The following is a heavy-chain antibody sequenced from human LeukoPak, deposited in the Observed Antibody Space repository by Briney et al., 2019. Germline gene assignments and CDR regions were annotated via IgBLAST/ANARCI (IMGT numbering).Heavy chain of an antibody. J-gene: IGHJ6*04. D-gene: IGHD4-11*01. CDR2: IWYDGSNK. CDR3: VRGMTTVTRWWVDGMDV. CDR1: GFTFSSYG. Sequence: GGSLRLSCAASGFTFSSYGMHWVRQAPGKGLEWVAVIWYDGSNKYYADSVKCRFTISRDNSKNTLYLQMNSLRAEDTAVYYCVRGMTTVTRWWVDGMDVWGKRTTLTVSS. V-gene: IGHV3-33*01.